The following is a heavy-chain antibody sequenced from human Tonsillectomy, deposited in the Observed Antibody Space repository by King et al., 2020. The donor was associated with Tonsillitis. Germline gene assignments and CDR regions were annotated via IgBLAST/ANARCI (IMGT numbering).Heavy chain of an antibody. J-gene: IGHJ4*02. CDR1: GYTFTSYG. CDR3: ARQLYHILTGYFFPYYFDY. V-gene: IGHV1-18*04. D-gene: IGHD3-9*01. Sequence: VQLVESGAEMKKPGASVKVSCKASGYTFTSYGISWVRQAPGQGLEWMGWISTDNGNTNYAQKLQGRVTMTTDTSTSPAYMELRSLRSDETAVCYCARQLYHILTGYFFPYYFDYWGQGTLVTVSS. CDR2: ISTDNGNT.